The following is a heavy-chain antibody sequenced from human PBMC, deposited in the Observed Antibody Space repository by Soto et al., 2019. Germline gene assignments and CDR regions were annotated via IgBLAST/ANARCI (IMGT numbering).Heavy chain of an antibody. Sequence: GASVKVSCKASGGTFSSYAISWVRQAPGQGLEWMGGIIPIFGTANYAQKFQGRVTITADESTSTAYMELSSLRSEDTAVYYCARMDSSEPGKFDYWGPGTLVTVSS. J-gene: IGHJ4*02. CDR3: ARMDSSEPGKFDY. V-gene: IGHV1-69*13. D-gene: IGHD3-22*01. CDR2: IIPIFGTA. CDR1: GGTFSSYA.